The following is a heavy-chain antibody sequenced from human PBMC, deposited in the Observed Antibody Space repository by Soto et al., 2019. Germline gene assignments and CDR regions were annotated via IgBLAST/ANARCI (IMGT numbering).Heavy chain of an antibody. V-gene: IGHV3-30*18. CDR1: GFSFSKYG. Sequence: ESGGGVVQPGRSLRLSCAASGFSFSKYGMHWVRQAPGKGLEWVAEMSDDGSKKYYGDSVKGRFTISRDNSKNTLYLLMDSRRQKDTAMYYCAKELRETGGYYFDCWGQGTLVTVSS. CDR2: MSDDGSKK. J-gene: IGHJ4*02. CDR3: AKELRETGGYYFDC. D-gene: IGHD3-16*01.